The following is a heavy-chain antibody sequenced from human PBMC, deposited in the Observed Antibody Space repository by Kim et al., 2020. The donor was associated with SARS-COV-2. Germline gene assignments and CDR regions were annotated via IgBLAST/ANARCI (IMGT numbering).Heavy chain of an antibody. CDR3: ARGGVTIFGVVIPLSPFDP. J-gene: IGHJ5*02. V-gene: IGHV7-4-1*02. CDR2: INTNTGNP. D-gene: IGHD3-3*01. Sequence: ASVKVSCKASGYTFTSYAMNWVRQAPGQGLEWMGWINTNTGNPTYAQGFTGRFVFSLDTSVSTAYLQISSLKAEDTAVYYCARGGVTIFGVVIPLSPFDPWGQGTLVTVSS. CDR1: GYTFTSYA.